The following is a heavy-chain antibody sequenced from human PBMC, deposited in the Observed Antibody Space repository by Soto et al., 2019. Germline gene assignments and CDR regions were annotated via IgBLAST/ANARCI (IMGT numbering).Heavy chain of an antibody. D-gene: IGHD6-19*01. CDR2: IHAGGST. CDR1: GFRVSNNY. V-gene: IGHV3-53*02. CDR3: ASLAVAGGFDP. Sequence: EVQLVETGGGLIQPGGSLRLSCAASGFRVSNNYMSWVRQAPGKGLEWVSIIHAGGSTYYADSVKGRFAISRDNSKNTVYLQRIGLRDEDTAMYYCASLAVAGGFDPWGQGTRVIVSS. J-gene: IGHJ5*02.